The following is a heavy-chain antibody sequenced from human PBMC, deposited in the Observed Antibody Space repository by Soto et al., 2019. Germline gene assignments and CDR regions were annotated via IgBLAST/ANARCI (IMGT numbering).Heavy chain of an antibody. J-gene: IGHJ4*02. D-gene: IGHD5-18*01. CDR2: INSDGST. Sequence: EVQLVESGGGLIPPGGSLRLSCAASGFLVNSAYMTWVRQAPGKGLEWLSMINSDGSTLYAESVKGRFTISRDNSKNRLDLQMNSLRAEATAMYYCARSGYSFAWGYWGQGTLVIVNS. CDR3: ARSGYSFAWGY. V-gene: IGHV3-53*01. CDR1: GFLVNSAY.